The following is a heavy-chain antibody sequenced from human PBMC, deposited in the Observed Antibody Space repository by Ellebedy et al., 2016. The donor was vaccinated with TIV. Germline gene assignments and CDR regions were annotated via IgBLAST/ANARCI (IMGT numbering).Heavy chain of an antibody. V-gene: IGHV3-74*01. J-gene: IGHJ5*02. CDR1: GFSFSNYW. D-gene: IGHD6-13*01. CDR2: INSDGSDT. CDR3: VRGGQQFAPNLIDP. Sequence: GESLKISCAASGFSFSNYWMHWVRQAPGKGLVWVSRINSDGSDTRYSDSVQGRFTVSRDNAKNTLYLQMSRLTADDTAVYFCVRGGQQFAPNLIDPWGQGTLVIVSS.